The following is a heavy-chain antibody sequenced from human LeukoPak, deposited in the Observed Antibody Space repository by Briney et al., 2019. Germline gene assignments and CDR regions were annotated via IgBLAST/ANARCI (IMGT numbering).Heavy chain of an antibody. V-gene: IGHV4-39*07. CDR3: ARVGQQWLVQESWFDP. CDR1: GGSISSSSYY. CDR2: IYYSGST. Sequence: SETLSLTCTVSGGSISSSSYYWGWIRQPPGKGLEWIGSIYYSGSTYYNPSLKSRVTISVDTSKNQFSLKLSSVTAADTAVYYCARVGQQWLVQESWFDPWGQGTLVTVSS. J-gene: IGHJ5*02. D-gene: IGHD6-19*01.